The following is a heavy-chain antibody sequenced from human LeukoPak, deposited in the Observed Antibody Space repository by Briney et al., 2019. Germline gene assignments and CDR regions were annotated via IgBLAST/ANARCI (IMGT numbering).Heavy chain of an antibody. D-gene: IGHD2-15*01. CDR2: ISSSSTI. Sequence: GGSLRLSCAASGFTFSSYSMNWGRQAPGKGLEWVSYISSSSTIYYADSVKGRFTISRDNAKNSLYLQMNSLRAEDTAVYYCARDQQDIVVVVAAALESPDAFDIWGQGTMVTVSS. CDR3: ARDQQDIVVVVAAALESPDAFDI. V-gene: IGHV3-48*01. CDR1: GFTFSSYS. J-gene: IGHJ3*02.